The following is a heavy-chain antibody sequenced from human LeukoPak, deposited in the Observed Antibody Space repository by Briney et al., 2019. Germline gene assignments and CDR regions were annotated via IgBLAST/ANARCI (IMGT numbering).Heavy chain of an antibody. D-gene: IGHD5-24*01. CDR3: AKRDGYNSNPLKD. CDR2: ISGSGSST. V-gene: IGHV3-23*01. J-gene: IGHJ4*02. Sequence: GGSLRLSCAASGFTFSSYAMSWVRQAPGKGLEWVSAISGSGSSTYYADSVKGRFTISRDNSKNTLYLQMNSLRAEGTALYYCAKRDGYNSNPLKDWGQGTLVTASS. CDR1: GFTFSSYA.